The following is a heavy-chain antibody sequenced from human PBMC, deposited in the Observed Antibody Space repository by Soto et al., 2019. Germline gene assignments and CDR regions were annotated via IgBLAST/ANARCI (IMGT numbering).Heavy chain of an antibody. CDR2: IYWDDDK. CDR3: AHTGITMVRGVIHTPLDY. CDR1: GFSLSTSGVG. D-gene: IGHD3-10*01. J-gene: IGHJ4*02. V-gene: IGHV2-5*02. Sequence: SGPTLVNPTQTLTLTCTFSGFSLSTSGVGVGWIRQPPGKALEWLALIYWDDDKRYSPSLKSRLTITKDTSKNQVVLTMTNMDPVDTATYYCAHTGITMVRGVIHTPLDYWGQGILVTVSS.